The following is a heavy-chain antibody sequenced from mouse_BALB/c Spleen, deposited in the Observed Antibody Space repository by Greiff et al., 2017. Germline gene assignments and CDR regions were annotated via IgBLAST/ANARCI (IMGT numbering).Heavy chain of an antibody. CDR1: GYTFSSYW. V-gene: IGHV1-9*01. CDR2: ILPGSGST. Sequence: QVQLKQSGAELMKPGASVKISCKATGYTFSSYWIEWVKQRPGHGLEWIGEILPGSGSTNYNEKFKGKATFTADTSSNTAYMQLSSLTSEDSAVYYCARDSSGYWFAYWGQGTLVTVSA. D-gene: IGHD3-2*01. CDR3: ARDSSGYWFAY. J-gene: IGHJ3*01.